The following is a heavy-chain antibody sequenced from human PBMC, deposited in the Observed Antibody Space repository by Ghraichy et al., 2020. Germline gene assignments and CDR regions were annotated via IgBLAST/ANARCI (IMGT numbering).Heavy chain of an antibody. D-gene: IGHD4-23*01. CDR2: IYYSGST. V-gene: IGHV4-39*01. CDR3: ARRMTTVVTLFDY. CDR1: GGSISSSSYY. Sequence: SETLSLTCTVSGGSISSSSYYWGWIRQPPGKGLEWIGSIYYSGSTYYNPSLKSRVTISVDTSKNQFSLKLSSVTAADTAVYYCARRMTTVVTLFDYWGQGTLVTVSS. J-gene: IGHJ4*02.